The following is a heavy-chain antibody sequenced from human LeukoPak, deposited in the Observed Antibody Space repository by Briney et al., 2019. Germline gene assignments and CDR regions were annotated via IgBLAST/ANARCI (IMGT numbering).Heavy chain of an antibody. CDR1: GGSISRYY. J-gene: IGHJ3*02. CDR3: ARHSYDFWSGYYTVQYAFDI. V-gene: IGHV4-59*08. D-gene: IGHD3-3*01. CDR2: IYYSGCT. Sequence: SETLSLTCTVSGGSISRYYWSWIRQPPGKGLEWIGYIYYSGCTNYNPSLTSRVTIPVDTSKNQFSLKLSSVTPADTAVYYCARHSYDFWSGYYTVQYAFDIWGQGTMVTVSS.